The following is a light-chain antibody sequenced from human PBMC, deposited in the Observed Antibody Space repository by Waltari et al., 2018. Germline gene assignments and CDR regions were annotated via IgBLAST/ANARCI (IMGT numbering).Light chain of an antibody. Sequence: QSALTQPPSAAGSPGQSVTISCTGTRGDVGGYNYVSWYQQHPGKAPKLVLFEVTKRPSVVPDRVSGSKSGNTASLTVSGLQADDEAYYYCSSYVGRNNVIFGGGTKLTVL. CDR3: SSYVGRNNVI. J-gene: IGLJ2*01. CDR2: EVT. CDR1: RGDVGGYNY. V-gene: IGLV2-8*01.